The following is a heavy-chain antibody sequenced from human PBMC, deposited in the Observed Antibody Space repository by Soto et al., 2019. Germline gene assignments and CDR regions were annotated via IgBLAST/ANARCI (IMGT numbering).Heavy chain of an antibody. CDR3: ARRSSSSDWFDP. J-gene: IGHJ5*02. D-gene: IGHD6-6*01. V-gene: IGHV4-39*01. Sequence: SETLSLTCTVSGGSISSSSYYWGWIRQPPGKGLEWIGSIYYSGSTYYNPSLKSRVTISVDTSKNQFSLKLSSVTAADTAVYYCARRSSSSDWFDPWGQGTLVTVSS. CDR2: IYYSGST. CDR1: GGSISSSSYY.